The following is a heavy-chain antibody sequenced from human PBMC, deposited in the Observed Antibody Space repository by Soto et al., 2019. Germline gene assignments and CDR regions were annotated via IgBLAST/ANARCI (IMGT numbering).Heavy chain of an antibody. CDR3: ARNNWGYYYGMDV. V-gene: IGHV4-30-4*01. D-gene: IGHD7-27*01. Sequence: SETLSLTCTVSGGSISSGDYYWSWIRQPPGKGLEWIGYIYYSGSTYYNPSLKSRVTISVDTSKNQFSLKLSSVTAADTAVYYCARNNWGYYYGMDVWGQGTTVTVSS. CDR1: GGSISSGDYY. CDR2: IYYSGST. J-gene: IGHJ6*02.